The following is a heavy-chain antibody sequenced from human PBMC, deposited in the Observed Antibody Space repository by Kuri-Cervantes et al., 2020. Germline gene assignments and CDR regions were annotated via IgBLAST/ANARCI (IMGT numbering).Heavy chain of an antibody. CDR1: GYTFTSYD. CDR3: ARDGKRYSSGRAPFDY. J-gene: IGHJ4*02. CDR2: MNPNSGNT. V-gene: IGHV1-8*01. Sequence: ASVKVSCKASGYTFTSYDINWVRQATGQGLEWMGWMNPNSGNTGYAQKFQGRVTMTKNTSISTAYMELSSLRSEDTAVYYCARDGKRYSSGRAPFDYWGQGTLVTVSS. D-gene: IGHD6-19*01.